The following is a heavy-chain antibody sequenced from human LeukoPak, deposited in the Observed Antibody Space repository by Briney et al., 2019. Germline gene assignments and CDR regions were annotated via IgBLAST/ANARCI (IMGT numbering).Heavy chain of an antibody. CDR1: RFTFSNYG. CDR3: AREVGTPQAFGI. D-gene: IGHD1-26*01. Sequence: GGSLRLSCAASRFTFSNYGVNWVRQAPGKGLEWVSYINSRSSTIHYADSVRGRFTISRDNAKNSLYLQMNSLKAEDTAIYYCAREVGTPQAFGIWGQGTMVTVSS. J-gene: IGHJ3*02. V-gene: IGHV3-48*01. CDR2: INSRSSTI.